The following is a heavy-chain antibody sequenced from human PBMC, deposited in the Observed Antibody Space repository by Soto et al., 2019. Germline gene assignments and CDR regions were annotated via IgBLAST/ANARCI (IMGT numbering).Heavy chain of an antibody. D-gene: IGHD6-13*01. V-gene: IGHV3-7*01. CDR1: GFTFSSYW. CDR2: IKQDGSEK. CDR3: ARDWRSSSWYGGYYYGMDV. J-gene: IGHJ6*02. Sequence: EVQLVESGGGLVQPGGSLRLSCAASGFTFSSYWMSWVRQAPGKGLEWVANIKQDGSEKYYVDSVKGRFTISRDNAKNSLYLQMNSLRAEDTAVYYCARDWRSSSWYGGYYYGMDVWGQGTTVTVSS.